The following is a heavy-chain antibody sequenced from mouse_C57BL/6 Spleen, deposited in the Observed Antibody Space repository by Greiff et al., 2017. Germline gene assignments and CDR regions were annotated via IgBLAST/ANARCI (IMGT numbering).Heavy chain of an antibody. Sequence: VQLQQSGPELMKPGASVKLSCKATGYTFTGYWLKWVKQRPGHGLEWIGGILPGSGSTNYNEKFKGKATFTADTSSNTAYMQLSGLTTEDSAISDCARRGPFYYDSEYWGQGTTLTVSS. J-gene: IGHJ2*01. CDR3: ARRGPFYYDSEY. CDR2: ILPGSGST. D-gene: IGHD2-4*01. CDR1: GYTFTGYW. V-gene: IGHV1-9*01.